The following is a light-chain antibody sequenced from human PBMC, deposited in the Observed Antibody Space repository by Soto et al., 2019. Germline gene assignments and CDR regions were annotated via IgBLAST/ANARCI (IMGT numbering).Light chain of an antibody. CDR2: GAS. J-gene: IGKJ1*01. V-gene: IGKV3-20*01. CDR1: QSVSRNY. CDR3: QQYGSSPWT. Sequence: EIVLTQSPGTLSLSPGERATLSCRASQSVSRNYLAWYQQKPGQAPRLLIYGASSRATGIPDRFSGSGFGTDFTLAISRLEAEDLAVYYCQQYGSSPWTFGLGTTVEI.